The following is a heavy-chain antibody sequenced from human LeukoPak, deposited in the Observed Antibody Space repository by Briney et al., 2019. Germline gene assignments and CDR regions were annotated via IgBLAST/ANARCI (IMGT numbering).Heavy chain of an antibody. J-gene: IGHJ4*02. D-gene: IGHD7-27*01. CDR1: GFTFSSYG. CDR3: AKEEAVEGSTGEFDY. Sequence: QPGRSLRVSCAASGFTFSSYGMHWVRQAPGKGLEWVAVISYDGSNKYYADSVKGRFTISRDNSKNTLYLQMNSLRAEDTAVYYCAKEEAVEGSTGEFDYWGQGTLVTVSS. V-gene: IGHV3-30*18. CDR2: ISYDGSNK.